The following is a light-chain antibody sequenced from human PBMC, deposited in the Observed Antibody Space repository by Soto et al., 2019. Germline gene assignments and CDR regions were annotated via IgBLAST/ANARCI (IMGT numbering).Light chain of an antibody. CDR2: EVS. V-gene: IGLV2-14*01. CDR1: SSDVGGYNY. Sequence: QSVLTQPASVSGSPGQSITISCTGTSSDVGGYNYVSWYQQHPGKAPKLMIYEVSNRPSGVSNRFSGSKSGNTASLTISGLQAEDEADYYCSSYTSSSTRVFGPGTKVTV. J-gene: IGLJ1*01. CDR3: SSYTSSSTRV.